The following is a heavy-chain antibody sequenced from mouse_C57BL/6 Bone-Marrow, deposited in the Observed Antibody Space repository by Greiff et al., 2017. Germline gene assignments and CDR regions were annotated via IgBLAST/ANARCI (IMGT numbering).Heavy chain of an antibody. CDR3: SRDSYDYDGDYYAMDY. D-gene: IGHD2-4*01. J-gene: IGHJ4*01. V-gene: IGHV1-50*01. CDR2: IDPSDSYT. CDR1: GYTFTSYW. Sequence: VLLQQPGAELVKPGASVKLSCKASGYTFTSYWMQWVQQRPGQGLEWVGEIDPSDSYTNYNQTFKGKATLTVDTSSSTAYMQLSSLTSEDSAVYYCSRDSYDYDGDYYAMDYWGQGTSVTVSS.